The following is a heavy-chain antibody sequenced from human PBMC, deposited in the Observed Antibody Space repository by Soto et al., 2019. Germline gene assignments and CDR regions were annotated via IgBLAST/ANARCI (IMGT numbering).Heavy chain of an antibody. J-gene: IGHJ4*02. V-gene: IGHV3-33*01. Sequence: QVPLVESGGGVVQPGTSLRLSCAASGLTFSRYGMHWVRQAPGKGLEWVAVIWSDGSIQKYADSVKGRFTISKDNSKNMLFLQMNSLRVEDTAVYYCATDSGASPFDYWGQGTLVTVSS. CDR3: ATDSGASPFDY. D-gene: IGHD1-26*01. CDR1: GLTFSRYG. CDR2: IWSDGSIQ.